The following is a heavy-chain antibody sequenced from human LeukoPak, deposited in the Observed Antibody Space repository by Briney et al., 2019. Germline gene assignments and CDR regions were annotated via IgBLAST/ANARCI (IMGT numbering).Heavy chain of an antibody. V-gene: IGHV1-46*01. CDR1: GYTFSSYY. D-gene: IGHD6-19*01. J-gene: IGHJ6*03. CDR3: ARAVAGILPYYYYYYMDV. Sequence: ASVKVSCKASGYTFSSYYVHWVRQAPGQGLEWMGMIIPSDGFTSYAQKFQGRVTMTRDMSTSTVYMELSSLRSEDTAVYYCARAVAGILPYYYYYYMDVWGKGTTVTISS. CDR2: IIPSDGFT.